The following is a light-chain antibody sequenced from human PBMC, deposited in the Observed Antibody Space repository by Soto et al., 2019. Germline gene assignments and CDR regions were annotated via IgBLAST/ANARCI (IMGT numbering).Light chain of an antibody. CDR1: QSISRT. CDR2: DAS. V-gene: IGKV3-11*01. Sequence: PGERATLSCRDSQSISRTLAWYQQKSGQPPRLLIYDASTRATGFPARFSGSGSGTEFTLTISSLEPEDFAVYYCQQRSNWPPITFGQGTRREIK. CDR3: QQRSNWPPIT. J-gene: IGKJ5*01.